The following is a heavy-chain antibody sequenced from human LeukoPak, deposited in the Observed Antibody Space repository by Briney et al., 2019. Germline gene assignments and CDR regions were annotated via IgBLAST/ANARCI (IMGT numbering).Heavy chain of an antibody. Sequence: SETLSLTCAVYGGSFSGYYWSWIRQPPGKGLEWIGEINHSGSTNYNPSLKSRVTISEDTSKNQFSLKLSSVTVADTAVYYCASRIVPSSDFDYWGQGTLVTVSS. V-gene: IGHV4-34*01. CDR2: INHSGST. CDR3: ASRIVPSSDFDY. J-gene: IGHJ4*02. D-gene: IGHD5-12*01. CDR1: GGSFSGYY.